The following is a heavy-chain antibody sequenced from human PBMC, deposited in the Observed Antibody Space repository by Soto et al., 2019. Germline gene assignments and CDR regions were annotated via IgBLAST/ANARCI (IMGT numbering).Heavy chain of an antibody. D-gene: IGHD2-21*02. CDR3: ALKVVTYYDN. CDR1: GYSFTSTY. Sequence: QVQLVQSGAEVKKPGASVRISCRASGYSFTSTYVHWVRQAPGQGPEWMGIINPAGGTTYYAQKFQGRLTITSDTSTDTVFKDLNDLTSEDTAVYFCALKVVTYYDNWGQGTLLTVSS. CDR2: INPAGGTT. J-gene: IGHJ4*02. V-gene: IGHV1-46*01.